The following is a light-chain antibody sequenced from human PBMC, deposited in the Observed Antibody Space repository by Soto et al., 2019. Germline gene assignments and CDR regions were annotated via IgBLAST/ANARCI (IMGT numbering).Light chain of an antibody. V-gene: IGKV3-20*01. J-gene: IGKJ2*01. Sequence: EIELTQSPCTLSLSPGERATLSCRASQSVGNSYLAWYQQKPGQAPRLLIYGASTRATGIPDRISGRGSGTDFTLTISRLEPEDFAVYYCQQYGSSPNTFGQGTKVDIK. CDR1: QSVGNSY. CDR3: QQYGSSPNT. CDR2: GAS.